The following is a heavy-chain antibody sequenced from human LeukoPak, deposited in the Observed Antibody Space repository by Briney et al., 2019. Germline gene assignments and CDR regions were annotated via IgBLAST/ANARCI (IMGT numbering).Heavy chain of an antibody. Sequence: GGSLRLSCAASGFTFSRYWRHWVRQAPVKGLEWVSRVNSDGSRTDYADSVKGRFTISRDNAKNTLFLHMHSLRPEDTAVYYCTRSPYSSSWTFEYWGQGTLVSVPS. CDR2: VNSDGSRT. CDR3: TRSPYSSSWTFEY. V-gene: IGHV3-74*01. D-gene: IGHD6-13*01. J-gene: IGHJ4*02. CDR1: GFTFSRYW.